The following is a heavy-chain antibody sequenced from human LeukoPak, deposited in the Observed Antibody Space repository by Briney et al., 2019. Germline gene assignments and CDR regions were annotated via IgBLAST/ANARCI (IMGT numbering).Heavy chain of an antibody. J-gene: IGHJ4*02. CDR2: ISSSGSTI. CDR3: ARVLSSWEPLDY. Sequence: GGSLRLSCAASGFTFSDFYMSWIRQAPGKGLEWVSYISSSGSTIYYADSVKGRFTISRDNAKNSLYLQMNSLRAEDTAVYYCARVLSSWEPLDYWGQGTLVTVSS. V-gene: IGHV3-11*01. CDR1: GFTFSDFY. D-gene: IGHD1-26*01.